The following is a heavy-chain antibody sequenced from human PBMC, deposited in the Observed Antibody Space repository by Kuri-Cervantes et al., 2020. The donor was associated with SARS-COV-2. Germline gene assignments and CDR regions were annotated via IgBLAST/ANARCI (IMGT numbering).Heavy chain of an antibody. Sequence: GESLKISCKASGYTFTGYYMHWVRQAPGQGLEWMGWINPNSGGTNYAQKFQGRVTMTRDTSISTAYMELSRLRSDDTAVYYCARAFKYGHIWFGELTNAFDIWGQGTMVTVSS. CDR1: GYTFTGYY. V-gene: IGHV1-2*02. D-gene: IGHD3-10*01. CDR3: ARAFKYGHIWFGELTNAFDI. CDR2: INPNSGGT. J-gene: IGHJ3*02.